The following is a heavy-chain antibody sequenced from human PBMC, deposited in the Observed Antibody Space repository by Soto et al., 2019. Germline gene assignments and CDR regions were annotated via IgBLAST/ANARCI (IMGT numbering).Heavy chain of an antibody. Sequence: PSETLSLTCAVYGGSFSGYYWSWIRQPPGKGLEWIGEINHSGSTNYNPSLKSRVTISVDTSKNQFSLKLSSVTAADTAVYYWARGYLYSNSFDYWGQGTLVTVSS. D-gene: IGHD4-4*01. V-gene: IGHV4-34*01. CDR1: GGSFSGYY. CDR2: INHSGST. CDR3: ARGYLYSNSFDY. J-gene: IGHJ4*02.